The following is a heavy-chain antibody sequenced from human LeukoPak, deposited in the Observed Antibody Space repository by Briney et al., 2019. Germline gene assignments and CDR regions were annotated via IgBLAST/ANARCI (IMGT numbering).Heavy chain of an antibody. J-gene: IGHJ5*02. Sequence: SQTLSLTCAISGDSVSSNSAAWNWIRHSPSRGLEWLGRTYYRSKWYYDYAVSMKSRITINPDTSKNQFSLQLNSVTPEDTAVYYCARYGVGWFDPWGQGTLVTVSS. V-gene: IGHV6-1*01. CDR3: ARYGVGWFDP. CDR1: GDSVSSNSAA. CDR2: TYYRSKWYY. D-gene: IGHD4-17*01.